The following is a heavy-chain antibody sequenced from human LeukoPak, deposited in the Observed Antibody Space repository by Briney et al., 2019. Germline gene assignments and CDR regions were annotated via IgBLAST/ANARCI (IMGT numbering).Heavy chain of an antibody. CDR2: IYPGDSET. Sequence: GESLKISCKAPGYRFTEEWIAWVRQMPGKGLEWMGIIYPGDSETRYSPSFQGQVTISADESINTAYLQWSSLKASDTAMYYCARPYDSNGRLDYWGQGTLVTVSS. J-gene: IGHJ4*02. CDR1: GYRFTEEW. V-gene: IGHV5-51*01. D-gene: IGHD3-22*01. CDR3: ARPYDSNGRLDY.